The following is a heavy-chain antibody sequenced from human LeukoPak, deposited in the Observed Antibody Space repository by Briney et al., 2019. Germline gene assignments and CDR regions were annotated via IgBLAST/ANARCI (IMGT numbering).Heavy chain of an antibody. CDR1: GFTFSSYW. V-gene: IGHV3-74*01. CDR3: ARVRGSSNGWYDY. J-gene: IGHJ4*02. Sequence: TGGSLRLSCAVSGFTFSSYWMHWVRQAPGKGLVWVSRINSDGSNTNYADSVKGRFTISRDNAKNTLYLQMNSLRAEDTAVYYCARVRGSSNGWYDYWGQGTLVTVSS. CDR2: INSDGSNT. D-gene: IGHD6-19*01.